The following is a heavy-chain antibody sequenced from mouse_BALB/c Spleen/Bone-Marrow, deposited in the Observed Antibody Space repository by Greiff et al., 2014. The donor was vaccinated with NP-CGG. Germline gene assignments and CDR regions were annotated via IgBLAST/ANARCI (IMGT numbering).Heavy chain of an antibody. V-gene: IGHV1-4*02. D-gene: IGHD4-1*01. CDR3: AREARTGAWFTY. CDR1: GYTFTSYT. Sequence: QVQLQQPGAELARPGASVKMSCKASGYTFTSYTIQWVKQGPGQGLEWIGYINPSSGYTDYNQKFKDKTTLTADKSSNTAYMQLTSLTSEDSAVYSCAREARTGAWFTYWGQGTLVTVSA. J-gene: IGHJ3*01. CDR2: INPSSGYT.